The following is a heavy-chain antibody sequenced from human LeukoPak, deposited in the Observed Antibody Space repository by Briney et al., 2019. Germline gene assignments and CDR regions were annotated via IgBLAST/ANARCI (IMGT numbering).Heavy chain of an antibody. CDR2: IIEKGNA. CDR3: ARGYYPPRWYFDL. V-gene: IGHV4-34*01. Sequence: PSETLSLTCALYGGSFSSYSWSWIWSRQTPEKGLEWIGEIIEKGNANYNPSLKSRVTIDLDTSKNQFSLKLTSMTAAGTAMYYCARGYYPPRWYFDLWGRGTLVTVSS. J-gene: IGHJ2*01. D-gene: IGHD3-10*01. CDR1: GGSFSSYS.